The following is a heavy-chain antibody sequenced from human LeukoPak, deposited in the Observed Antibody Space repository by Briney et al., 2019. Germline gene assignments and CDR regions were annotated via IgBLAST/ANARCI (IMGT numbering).Heavy chain of an antibody. V-gene: IGHV4-34*01. D-gene: IGHD6-19*01. J-gene: IGHJ5*02. CDR1: GGSFSGHY. Sequence: KPSETLSLTCAVYGGSFSGHYWSWIRQPPGKGLEWIGEINHSGSTNYNPSLKSRVTISVDTSKNQFSLKLSSVTAADTAAYYCARGGAGDWFDPWGQGTLVTVSS. CDR3: ARGGAGDWFDP. CDR2: INHSGST.